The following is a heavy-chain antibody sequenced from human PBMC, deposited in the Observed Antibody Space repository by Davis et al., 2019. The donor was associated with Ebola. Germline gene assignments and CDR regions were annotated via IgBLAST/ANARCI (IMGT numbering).Heavy chain of an antibody. CDR3: TASAGTVGKFDL. D-gene: IGHD1-14*01. CDR2: IVVGSGNT. J-gene: IGHJ5*02. V-gene: IGHV1-58*02. CDR1: GFTFSSSA. Sequence: SVKVSCKAYGFTFSSSAMQWVRQARGQRLEWIGGIVVGSGNTNYAQKFRERLTMTRDMSTGTAYMELRSLRFEDTAEYYCTASAGTVGKFDLWGQGTLVTVSS.